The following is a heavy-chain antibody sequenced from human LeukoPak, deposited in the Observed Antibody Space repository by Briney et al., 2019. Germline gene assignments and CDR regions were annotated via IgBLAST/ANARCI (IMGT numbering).Heavy chain of an antibody. V-gene: IGHV3-23*01. CDR1: GFSFSSYA. D-gene: IGHD2-15*01. Sequence: QPGGSLRLSCATSGFSFSSYAMSWVRQAPGKGLEWVSAMSSSDDGRYYAASVRGRFTISRDTSRSTLYLQMNSLRAEDAAAYYCAKAPVTSCRGAFCYPFDYWGQGTLVTVSS. CDR2: MSSSDDGR. J-gene: IGHJ4*02. CDR3: AKAPVTSCRGAFCYPFDY.